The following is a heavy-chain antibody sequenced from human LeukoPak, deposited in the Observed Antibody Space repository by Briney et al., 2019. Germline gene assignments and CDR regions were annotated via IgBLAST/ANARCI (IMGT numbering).Heavy chain of an antibody. CDR2: ISSSGRTI. D-gene: IGHD3-9*01. CDR3: AKDGLTGYYLDY. J-gene: IGHJ4*02. CDR1: GFTFSDYY. V-gene: IGHV3-11*04. Sequence: PGGSLRLSCAASGFTFSDYYMIWIRQAPGKGLEWVSHISSSGRTIYYADSVKGRFTISRDNAKNSLYLQMNSLSAEDTAVYYCAKDGLTGYYLDYWGQGTLVTVSS.